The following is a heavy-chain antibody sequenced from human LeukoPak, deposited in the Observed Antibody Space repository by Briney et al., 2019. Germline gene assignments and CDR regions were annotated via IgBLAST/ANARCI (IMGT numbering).Heavy chain of an antibody. J-gene: IGHJ3*02. CDR1: GFTFSSYW. Sequence: GGSLRLSCAASGFTFSSYWMHWVRQAPGKGLVWVSRINTDGSSTSYADSVKGRFTISRDNAKNTLYLQMNSLRAEDTAVYYCARGRFIRGIAARPSAFDIWGQGTMVTVSS. CDR3: ARGRFIRGIAARPSAFDI. D-gene: IGHD6-6*01. CDR2: INTDGSST. V-gene: IGHV3-74*01.